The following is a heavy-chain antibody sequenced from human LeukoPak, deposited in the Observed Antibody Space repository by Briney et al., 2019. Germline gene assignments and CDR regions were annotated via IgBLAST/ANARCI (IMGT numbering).Heavy chain of an antibody. V-gene: IGHV1-18*01. CDR3: ARHSYDY. CDR2: ISAYNGNT. Sequence: GASVKVSCKASGYTFTSYGISWVRQAPGQGLEWMGWISAYNGNTNYAQKFQGRVTITADESTSTAYMELSSLRSEDTAVYYCARHSYDYWGQGTLVTVSS. J-gene: IGHJ4*02. CDR1: GYTFTSYG.